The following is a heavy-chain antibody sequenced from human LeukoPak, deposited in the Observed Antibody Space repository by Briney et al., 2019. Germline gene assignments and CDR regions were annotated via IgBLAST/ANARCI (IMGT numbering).Heavy chain of an antibody. V-gene: IGHV3-53*01. CDR3: AKRFSSGWRYAFDI. CDR2: LYSDGST. J-gene: IGHJ3*02. CDR1: GFTVSNNY. Sequence: GGSLRLSCAASGFTVSNNYMSWVRQAPGKGLEWVSVLYSDGSTYHADSVKGRFTISRDNSKNTLFLQMNSLRAEDTAIYYCAKRFSSGWRYAFDIWGQGTMVTVSS. D-gene: IGHD6-19*01.